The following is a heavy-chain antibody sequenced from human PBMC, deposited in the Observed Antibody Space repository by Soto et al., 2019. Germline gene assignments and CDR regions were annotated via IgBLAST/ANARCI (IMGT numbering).Heavy chain of an antibody. CDR1: GYSFTNFH. D-gene: IGHD2-2*01. V-gene: IGHV1-46*01. CDR3: AKVRPLRDCTSTSCLGAFDI. CDR2: IDPSGGIT. J-gene: IGHJ3*02. Sequence: GASVKVSCKASGYSFTNFHIHWVRQAPGQGLEWMGMIDPSGGITRDAQRLQGRITMTRDASTSTVYMELRSLTSEDTAVYYCAKVRPLRDCTSTSCLGAFDIWGQGTMVTVSS.